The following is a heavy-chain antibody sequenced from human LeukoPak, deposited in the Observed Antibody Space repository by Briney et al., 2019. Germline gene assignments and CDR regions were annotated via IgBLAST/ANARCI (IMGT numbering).Heavy chain of an antibody. J-gene: IGHJ4*02. CDR2: IYYSGST. D-gene: IGHD5-12*01. CDR1: GGSISSGGYY. V-gene: IGHV4-31*03. CDR3: ARDRGPYSGYDSYYFDY. Sequence: SQTLSLTCTVSGGSISSGGYYWSWIRQHPGKGLEWIGYIYYSGSTYYNPSLKGRVTISVDTSKNQFSLKLSSVTAADTAVYYCARDRGPYSGYDSYYFDYWGQGTLVTVSS.